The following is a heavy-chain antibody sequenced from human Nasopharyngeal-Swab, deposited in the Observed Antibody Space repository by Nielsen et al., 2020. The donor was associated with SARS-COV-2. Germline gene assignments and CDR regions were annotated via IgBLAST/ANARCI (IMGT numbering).Heavy chain of an antibody. CDR2: ICGSDTNT. J-gene: IGHJ6*02. V-gene: IGHV3-23*01. CDR3: AKGGGGSCFSSMDV. Sequence: WIRQPPGKGLEWVSRICGSDTNTYYADSVKGRFTISRDNSQNTLCLQMNSLRAEDTAAYFCAKGGGGSCFSSMDVWGQGTTVTVSS. D-gene: IGHD2-15*01.